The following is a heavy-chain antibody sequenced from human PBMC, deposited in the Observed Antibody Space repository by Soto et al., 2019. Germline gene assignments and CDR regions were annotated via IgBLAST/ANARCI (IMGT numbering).Heavy chain of an antibody. V-gene: IGHV3-23*01. CDR2: IGGTGSDT. D-gene: IGHD1-26*01. CDR3: AKGAVPYNGKGDWFDS. J-gene: IGHJ5*01. CDR1: RFTFSDFA. Sequence: DVQLLESGGGLVQPGGSLTLSCAASRFTFSDFAMSWVRQAPGKGLEWVSSIGGTGSDTYYADSVKGRFTISRDNSRNTVVLQKDKPKDQGTARNYRAKGAVPYNGKGDWFDSWGQGTLVTVSS.